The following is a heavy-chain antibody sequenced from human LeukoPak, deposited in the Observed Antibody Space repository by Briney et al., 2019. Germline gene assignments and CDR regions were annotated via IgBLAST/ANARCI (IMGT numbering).Heavy chain of an antibody. J-gene: IGHJ5*02. CDR2: IYHSGST. CDR1: GYSIGSGYY. D-gene: IGHD2-2*01. Sequence: TPSETLSLTCAVSGYSIGSGYYWGWIRQPPGKGLEWIGSIYHSGSTYYNPSLKSRVTISVDTSKNQFSLKLSSVTAADTAVYYCASLDIVVVPAATGWFDPWGQGTLVTVSS. CDR3: ASLDIVVVPAATGWFDP. V-gene: IGHV4-38-2*01.